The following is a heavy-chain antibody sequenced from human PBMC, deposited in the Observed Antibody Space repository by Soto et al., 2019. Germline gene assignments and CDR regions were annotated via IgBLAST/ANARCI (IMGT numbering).Heavy chain of an antibody. Sequence: EVQLLESGGGLVQPGGSLRLSCAASGFSFSNDAMSWVRQAPGKGLEWVSAITGGGGSTYYADSVKGRFTISRDNSKNTLYLQMNSLRAEDTAVYYCAKDATAGVYYFDYWGQGTLVTVSS. V-gene: IGHV3-23*01. J-gene: IGHJ4*02. CDR3: AKDATAGVYYFDY. D-gene: IGHD2-21*02. CDR1: GFSFSNDA. CDR2: ITGGGGST.